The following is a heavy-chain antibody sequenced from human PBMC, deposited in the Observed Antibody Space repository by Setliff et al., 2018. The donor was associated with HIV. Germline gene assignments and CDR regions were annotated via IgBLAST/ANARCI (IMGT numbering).Heavy chain of an antibody. CDR2: INPNSGGT. Sequence: ASVKVSCKASGGTFSSYAISWVRQAPGQGLEWMGWINPNSGGTNYAQKFQGRVTMTRDTSISTAYMELSRLRSDDTAVYYCARDGEANYDFWELYMDVWGKGTTVTVSS. V-gene: IGHV1-2*02. D-gene: IGHD3-3*01. CDR1: GGTFSSYA. CDR3: ARDGEANYDFWELYMDV. J-gene: IGHJ6*03.